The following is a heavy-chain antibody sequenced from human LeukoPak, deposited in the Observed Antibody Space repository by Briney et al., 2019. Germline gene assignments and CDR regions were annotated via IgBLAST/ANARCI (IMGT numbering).Heavy chain of an antibody. CDR2: IYYSGST. V-gene: IGHV4-59*01. Sequence: SETLSLTCTVSGGSISSYYWSWIRQPPGKGLEWIGYIYYSGSTNYNPSLKSRVTISVDTSKNQFSLKLSSVTAADTAVYYCARDSPNSSGWTYYYYGMDVWGQGTTVIVSS. CDR3: ARDSPNSSGWTYYYYGMDV. J-gene: IGHJ6*02. CDR1: GGSISSYY. D-gene: IGHD6-19*01.